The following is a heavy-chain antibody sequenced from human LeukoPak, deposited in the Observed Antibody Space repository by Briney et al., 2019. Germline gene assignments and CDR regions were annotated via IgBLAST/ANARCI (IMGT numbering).Heavy chain of an antibody. V-gene: IGHV3-9*03. J-gene: IGHJ3*02. CDR3: AKGGITGTIDAFDI. CDR1: GFTFHDYA. Sequence: PGGSLRLSCAASGFTFHDYAMQWVRQAPGKGLEWVSGISWNSGSIGYADSVKGRFTISRDNAKNSLYLQMNSLRAEDMALYYCAKGGITGTIDAFDIWGQGTMVTVSS. D-gene: IGHD1-20*01. CDR2: ISWNSGSI.